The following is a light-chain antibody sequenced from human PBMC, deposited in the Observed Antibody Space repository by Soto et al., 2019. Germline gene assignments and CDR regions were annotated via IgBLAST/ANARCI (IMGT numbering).Light chain of an antibody. CDR1: SSNIGAGYD. CDR3: QSYDSSLNGVV. Sequence: QPVLTQPPSVSGAPGQRVTISCTGSSSNIGAGYDVHWYQQLPGTAPKVLIYGNSNRPSGVPDRFSGSKSGTSASLAITGLQAEEEADYYCQSYDSSLNGVVFGGGTKLTVL. V-gene: IGLV1-40*01. J-gene: IGLJ2*01. CDR2: GNS.